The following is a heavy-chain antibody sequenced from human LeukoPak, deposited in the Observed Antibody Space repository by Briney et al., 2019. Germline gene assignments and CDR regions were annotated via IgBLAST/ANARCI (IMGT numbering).Heavy chain of an antibody. D-gene: IGHD2-21*01. CDR2: ISGSGGST. Sequence: PGGSLRLSCAASGFTFSSYAMSWVRQAPGKGLEWVSAISGSGGSTYHADSVRGRFTIYRDNFRNTLYLQMNRLRVEDAALYYCARAPVTSCRGAFCYPFDLWGQGVLVTVSS. CDR3: ARAPVTSCRGAFCYPFDL. J-gene: IGHJ4*02. V-gene: IGHV3-23*01. CDR1: GFTFSSYA.